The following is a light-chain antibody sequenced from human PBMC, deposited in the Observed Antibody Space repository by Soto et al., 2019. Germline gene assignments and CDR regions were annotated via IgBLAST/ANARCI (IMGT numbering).Light chain of an antibody. V-gene: IGKV1-5*03. CDR3: QQSYSTPWT. Sequence: DIQMTQSPSTLSASVGDRVTITCRASQSISSWLAWYQQKPGKAPKLLIYKASSLEGGVPSRFSGSGSGADFTLTISSLQPDDFATYSCQQSYSTPWTFGQGSKVDIK. CDR2: KAS. J-gene: IGKJ1*01. CDR1: QSISSW.